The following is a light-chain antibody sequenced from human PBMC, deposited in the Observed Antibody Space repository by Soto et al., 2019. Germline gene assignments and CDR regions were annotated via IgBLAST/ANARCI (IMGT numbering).Light chain of an antibody. CDR1: QDISNY. Sequence: DIQMTQSPSSLSASVGDRVTITCRASQDISNYLAWYQQKPGEVPTLLIYAASTLQKGVQSRFSGGGSGTLFTLTISSLQHDDVATYSCQKYNSAPITFGRGTRLEIK. CDR3: QKYNSAPIT. V-gene: IGKV1-27*01. J-gene: IGKJ2*01. CDR2: AAS.